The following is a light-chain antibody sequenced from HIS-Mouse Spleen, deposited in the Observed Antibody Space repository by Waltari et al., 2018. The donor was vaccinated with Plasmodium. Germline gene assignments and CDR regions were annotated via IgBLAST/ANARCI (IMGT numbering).Light chain of an antibody. V-gene: IGLV1-47*01. CDR2: RNN. CDR3: AAWDDSLSGNWV. CDR1: SSNIGSNY. Sequence: QSVLTQPPSASGTPGQRVTISCSGSSSNIGSNYVYWYQQLPGTAPKLLIYRNNQRPPGVPDRVSGAKSGPSASLAISGLRSEDEADYYCAAWDDSLSGNWVFGGGTKLTVL. J-gene: IGLJ3*02.